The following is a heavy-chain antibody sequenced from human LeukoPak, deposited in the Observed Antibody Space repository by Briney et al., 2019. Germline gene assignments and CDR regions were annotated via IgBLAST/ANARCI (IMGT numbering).Heavy chain of an antibody. V-gene: IGHV3-23*01. D-gene: IGHD4-17*01. Sequence: GGSPRLSRAASGFTFSRYAMSWVPEAPGKGLECVLAMSDSGGSTYYADSVTGRFTISRDNSKNTLYLQMNSLRAEDTAVYYCAKELHYGDYGRHYYGMDVWGQGTTVTVSS. J-gene: IGHJ6*02. CDR1: GFTFSRYA. CDR2: MSDSGGST. CDR3: AKELHYGDYGRHYYGMDV.